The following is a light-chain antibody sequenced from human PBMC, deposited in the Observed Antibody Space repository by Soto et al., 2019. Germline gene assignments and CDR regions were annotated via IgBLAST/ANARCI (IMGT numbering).Light chain of an antibody. CDR3: NSYAGSKNFGV. Sequence: QSVLTQPASVSGSPGQSVTISCTGTSSDVGAYNYVSWYQQHPGKAPKLIIYEVTKRPSGVPDRFSGSKSGNTASLTVSGLQAEDEADYYCNSYAGSKNFGVFGGGTKLTVL. CDR1: SSDVGAYNY. V-gene: IGLV2-8*01. CDR2: EVT. J-gene: IGLJ3*02.